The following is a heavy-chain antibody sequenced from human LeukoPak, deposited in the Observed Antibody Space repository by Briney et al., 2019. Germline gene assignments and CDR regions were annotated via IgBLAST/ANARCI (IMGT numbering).Heavy chain of an antibody. D-gene: IGHD6-19*01. J-gene: IGHJ6*02. Sequence: GRSLRLSCAASGFTFSSYAMHWVRQAPDKGLEWVAVISYDGSNKYYADSVKGRFTISRDNSKNTLYLQMNSLRAEDTAVYYCARDYSSGCHGCYYGMDVWGQGTTVTVSS. V-gene: IGHV3-30-3*01. CDR2: ISYDGSNK. CDR1: GFTFSSYA. CDR3: ARDYSSGCHGCYYGMDV.